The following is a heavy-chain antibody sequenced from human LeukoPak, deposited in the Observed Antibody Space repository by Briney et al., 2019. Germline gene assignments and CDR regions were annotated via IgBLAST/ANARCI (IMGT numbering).Heavy chain of an antibody. CDR3: ARDQGGATSFDWFDP. J-gene: IGHJ5*02. V-gene: IGHV3-30-3*01. D-gene: IGHD1-26*01. CDR1: GFTFSSYA. Sequence: GSLRLSCAASGFTFSSYAMHWVRQAPGKGLEWVAVISYDGSNKYYADSVKGGFTISRDNSKNTLYLQMNSLRAEDTAVYYCARDQGGATSFDWFDPWGQGTLVTVSS. CDR2: ISYDGSNK.